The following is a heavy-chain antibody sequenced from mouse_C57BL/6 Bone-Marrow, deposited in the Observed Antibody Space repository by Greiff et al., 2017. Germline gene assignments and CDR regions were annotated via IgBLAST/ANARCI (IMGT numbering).Heavy chain of an antibody. CDR1: GFTFSDYY. J-gene: IGHJ3*01. D-gene: IGHD2-1*01. CDR3: ARHLNYERFAY. Sequence: DVKLVESGGGLVQPGGSLKLSCAASGFTFSDYYMYWVRQTPEKRLEWVAYISNGGGSTYYPDTVKGRFTISRDNAKNTLYLQMSRLKSEDTAMYYCARHLNYERFAYWGQGTLVTVSA. V-gene: IGHV5-12*01. CDR2: ISNGGGST.